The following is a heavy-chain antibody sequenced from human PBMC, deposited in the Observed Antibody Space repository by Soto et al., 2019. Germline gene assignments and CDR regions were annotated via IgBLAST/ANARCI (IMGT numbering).Heavy chain of an antibody. D-gene: IGHD6-6*01. CDR3: AIVPSPFLHFYAMHX. J-gene: IGHJ6*02. V-gene: IGHV4-30-4*01. CDR2: IFSIWTT. CDR1: DDSISSGNKY. Sequence: LSLPCIVSDDSISSGNKYGSWIRQPPGEGREWLVYIFSIWTTYHNPSLTSRLSMSMDTSKNQLSLKLNSVTDAETALYFCAIVPSPFLHFYAMHXWRQGTSRPVS.